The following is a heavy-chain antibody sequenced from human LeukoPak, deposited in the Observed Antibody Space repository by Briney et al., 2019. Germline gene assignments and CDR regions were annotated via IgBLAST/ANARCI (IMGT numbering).Heavy chain of an antibody. CDR3: AKGSSGGRPYYFDY. Sequence: GGSLRLSCVGSGFTLSSYAMSWVRQAPGKGLGWVAAISDSGGSTYYADSVKGRFTISRDNSKNTVYLQMNSLRAEDTAVYYCAKGSSGGRPYYFDYWGQGTLVTVSS. V-gene: IGHV3-23*01. CDR2: ISDSGGST. CDR1: GFTLSSYA. D-gene: IGHD6-6*01. J-gene: IGHJ4*02.